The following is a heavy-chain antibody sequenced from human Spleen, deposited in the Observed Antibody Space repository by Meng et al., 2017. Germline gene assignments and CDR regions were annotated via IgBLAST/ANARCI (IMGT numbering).Heavy chain of an antibody. CDR2: TSSGGSTI. D-gene: IGHD6-19*01. V-gene: IGHV3-48*03. J-gene: IGHJ4*02. Sequence: GESLKISCAASGFTFSSYEMSWVRQAPGKGLEWVSYTSSGGSTIYYADSVKGRFTISRDNAKNSLYLQMDSLRVEDTAVYYCAREPGSGWYWAFDYWGQGTLVTVSS. CDR3: AREPGSGWYWAFDY. CDR1: GFTFSSYE.